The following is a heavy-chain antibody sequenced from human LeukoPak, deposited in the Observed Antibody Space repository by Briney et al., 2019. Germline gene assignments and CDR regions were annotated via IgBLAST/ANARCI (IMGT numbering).Heavy chain of an antibody. CDR1: GGSISSSSYY. V-gene: IGHV4-61*05. Sequence: ASETLSLTCTVSGGSISSSSYYWGWIRQPPGKGLEWIGFISYSGNTNYNPSLESRVTISLDTSKNQFSLKLISVTAADTAVYYCARGVGSGYTDYWGQGALVTVSS. D-gene: IGHD3-22*01. CDR2: ISYSGNT. CDR3: ARGVGSGYTDY. J-gene: IGHJ4*02.